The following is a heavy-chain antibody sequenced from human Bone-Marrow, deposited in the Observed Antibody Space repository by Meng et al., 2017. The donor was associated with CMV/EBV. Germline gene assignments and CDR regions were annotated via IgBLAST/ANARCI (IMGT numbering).Heavy chain of an antibody. J-gene: IGHJ3*02. V-gene: IGHV3-53*01. CDR2: IYSGGST. Sequence: GGSLRLSCAASGFTVSSNYMSWVRQAPGKGLEWVSVIYSGGSTYYADSVKGRFTISRDNAKNSLYLQMNSLRAEDTAVYYCARDQGPYYYDSSGYPPDAFDIWGQGTMVTVSS. D-gene: IGHD3-22*01. CDR3: ARDQGPYYYDSSGYPPDAFDI. CDR1: GFTVSSNY.